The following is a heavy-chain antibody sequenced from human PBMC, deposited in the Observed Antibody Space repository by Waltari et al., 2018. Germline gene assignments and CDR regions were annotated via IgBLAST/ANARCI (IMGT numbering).Heavy chain of an antibody. CDR3: ARGGQIVRPRPLDL. Sequence: EGQLVESGGGLVKPGGSLRLSCAASGFTVTSTYMNWVSQAPGKGLEWVSTIYSSATTFYADSVKGRFTISRDNSKNILFLQMDDLRVNDTAVYFCARGGQIVRPRPLDLWGPGTLVTVSS. CDR1: GFTVTSTY. D-gene: IGHD6-6*01. J-gene: IGHJ3*01. CDR2: IYSSATT. V-gene: IGHV3-66*01.